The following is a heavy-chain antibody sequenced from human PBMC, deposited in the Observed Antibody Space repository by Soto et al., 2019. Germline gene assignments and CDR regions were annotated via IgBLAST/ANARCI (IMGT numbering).Heavy chain of an antibody. Sequence: GESLKISCKGSGYSFTSYWISWVRQMPGKGLEWMGRIDPSDSYTNYSPSFEGQVTVSADESIGTAYLQWNTLKASDTAMYYCVRPNFGALTHFDFWGQGTLVTVSS. CDR2: IDPSDSYT. CDR3: VRPNFGALTHFDF. V-gene: IGHV5-10-1*04. CDR1: GYSFTSYW. J-gene: IGHJ4*02. D-gene: IGHD3-16*01.